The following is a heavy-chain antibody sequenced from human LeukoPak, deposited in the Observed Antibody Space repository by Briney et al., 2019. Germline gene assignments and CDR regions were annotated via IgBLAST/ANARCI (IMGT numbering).Heavy chain of an antibody. CDR1: GGTFSSYA. CDR2: IIPIFGTA. D-gene: IGHD2-15*01. Sequence: PVKVSCKASGGTFSSYAISWARQAPGQGLEWMGRIIPIFGTANYGQKFQGRVTITTDESTSTAYMELSSLRSEDTAVYYCARGRSGGSPHFDYWGQGTLVTVSS. V-gene: IGHV1-69*05. CDR3: ARGRSGGSPHFDY. J-gene: IGHJ4*02.